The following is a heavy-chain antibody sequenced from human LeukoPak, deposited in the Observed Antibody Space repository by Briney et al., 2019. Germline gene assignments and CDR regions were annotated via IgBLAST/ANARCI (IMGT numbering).Heavy chain of an antibody. V-gene: IGHV1-18*01. D-gene: IGHD5-18*01. CDR2: TSAYNGNT. J-gene: IGHJ4*02. Sequence: ASVKVSCKASGYTFTSYGISWVRQAPGQGLEWMGWTSAYNGNTNYAQKLQGRVTMTTDTSTSTAYMELRSLRSDDTAVYYCARDQVDTAMAAFDYWGQGTLVTVSS. CDR1: GYTFTSYG. CDR3: ARDQVDTAMAAFDY.